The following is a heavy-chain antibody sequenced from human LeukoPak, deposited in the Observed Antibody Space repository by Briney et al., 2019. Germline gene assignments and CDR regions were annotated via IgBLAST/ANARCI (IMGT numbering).Heavy chain of an antibody. J-gene: IGHJ5*02. V-gene: IGHV3-21*01. CDR1: GFTFSSYS. CDR2: ISSSSSYI. Sequence: GGSLRLSCAASGFTFSSYSMNWVRQAPGKGLEWVSSISSSSSYIYYADSVKGRFTIFRDNAKNSLYLQMNSLRAEDTAVYYCARRYDSSGYYSTWGQGTLVTVSS. CDR3: ARRYDSSGYYST. D-gene: IGHD3-22*01.